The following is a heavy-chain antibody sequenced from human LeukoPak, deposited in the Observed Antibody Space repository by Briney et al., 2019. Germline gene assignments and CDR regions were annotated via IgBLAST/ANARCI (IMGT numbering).Heavy chain of an antibody. V-gene: IGHV4-34*01. D-gene: IGHD1-26*01. CDR1: GGSISSYY. CDR3: AREAANSGSYFDY. CDR2: INLSGST. J-gene: IGHJ4*02. Sequence: SETLSLTCTVSGGSISSYYWSWIRQPPGKGLEWIGEINLSGSTNYNPSLKSRVTISVDTSKNQFSLKLSSVTAADTAVYYCAREAANSGSYFDYWGQGTLVTVSS.